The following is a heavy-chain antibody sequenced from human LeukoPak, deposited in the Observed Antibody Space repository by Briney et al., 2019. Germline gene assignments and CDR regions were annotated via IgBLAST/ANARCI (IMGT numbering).Heavy chain of an antibody. CDR1: GFRFDSFY. J-gene: IGHJ4*02. CDR2: ISASGAVP. V-gene: IGHV3-11*04. Sequence: GGSLRLSCAASGFRFDSFYMGWIRQVPGKGLDYIAFISASGAVPYYAESVKGRFTISRDNAKNSVSLQMNSLSADDTAVYYCVRSLIVASEDYWGQGTLVTVSS. CDR3: VRSLIVASEDY. D-gene: IGHD3-22*01.